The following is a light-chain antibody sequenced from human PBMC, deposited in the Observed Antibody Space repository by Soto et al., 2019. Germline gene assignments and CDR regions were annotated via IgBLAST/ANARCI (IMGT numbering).Light chain of an antibody. J-gene: IGLJ1*01. Sequence: QSVLAQPASVSGSPGQSITISCTGTGSDIAGYNYVSWFQQHPGKAPKLMMYQVTIRPSGVSNRFSGAKCGNTASLTISWLQAEDEAEYYCSSFTSTTSLYVFGTGTKV. CDR2: QVT. CDR3: SSFTSTTSLYV. CDR1: GSDIAGYNY. V-gene: IGLV2-14*01.